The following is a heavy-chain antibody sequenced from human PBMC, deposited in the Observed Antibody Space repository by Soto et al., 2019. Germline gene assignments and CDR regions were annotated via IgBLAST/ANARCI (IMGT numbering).Heavy chain of an antibody. CDR2: INHTGST. J-gene: IGHJ6*02. CDR1: GGSFSGYY. V-gene: IGHV4-34*01. D-gene: IGHD1-7*01. CDR3: ARGVPYPLITVTNGDKYFYYAMDV. Sequence: SETLSLTCAVYGGSFSGYYWSWIRQPPGKGLEWIGEINHTGSTNYNPSLKSRVTISVDTSKNQFSLKVTSVTAPDTAVYYCARGVPYPLITVTNGDKYFYYAMDVWGQGTTVTVSS.